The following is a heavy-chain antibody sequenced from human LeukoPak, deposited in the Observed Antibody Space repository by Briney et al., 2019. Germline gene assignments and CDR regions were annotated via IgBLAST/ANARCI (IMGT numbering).Heavy chain of an antibody. CDR1: GGSISSDDYH. J-gene: IGHJ4*02. V-gene: IGHV4-31*01. CDR3: ARFILTGYSLDY. CDR2: ISHIGST. D-gene: IGHD3-9*01. Sequence: SQTLSLTCTVSGGSISSDDYHWSWIRQLPGKGLEWIGYISHIGSTYYNPSLKSPVSISIDTSKNQFSLKVISVTAADTAVYYCARFILTGYSLDYWGQGTLVTVSS.